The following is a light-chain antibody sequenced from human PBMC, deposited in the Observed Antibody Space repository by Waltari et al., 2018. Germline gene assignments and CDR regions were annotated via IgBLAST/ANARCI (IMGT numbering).Light chain of an antibody. CDR1: STDVGPFDL. CDR3: CLYTTNFYV. Sequence: QSALTQPPSVSGSPGQSVPISCTGTSTDVGPFDLVSWYQQPPGTAPKLLIFEVSNRPSGVPDRFSGSASGNTASLTISGLQAEDEADYYCCLYTTNFYVFAPATKVTVL. CDR2: EVS. J-gene: IGLJ1*01. V-gene: IGLV2-18*01.